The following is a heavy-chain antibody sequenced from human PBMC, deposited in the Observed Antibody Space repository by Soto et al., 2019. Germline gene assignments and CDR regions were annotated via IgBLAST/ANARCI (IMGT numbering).Heavy chain of an antibody. CDR1: GFTFSDYA. V-gene: IGHV3-23*01. J-gene: IGHJ4*02. CDR3: AKEAKDRVYLALVATKIFDY. D-gene: IGHD5-12*01. CDR2: ISGSGGSP. Sequence: EVQLLESGGGLVQPGGSLRLSCAASGFTFSDYAMSWVRQAPGKGLEWVSAISGSGGSPYYADSVKGRFTISRDNSKNILYVQMNSLRAEDTAVYYCAKEAKDRVYLALVATKIFDYWGQGTLVTVSS.